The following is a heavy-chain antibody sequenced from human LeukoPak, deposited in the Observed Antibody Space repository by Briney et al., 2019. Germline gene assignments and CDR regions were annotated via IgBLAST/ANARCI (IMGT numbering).Heavy chain of an antibody. CDR1: GFTFSSYE. V-gene: IGHV4-39*01. CDR3: ARQVYDILTGYIWFDP. Sequence: GSLRLSCAASGFTFSSYEMNWVRQAPGKGLEWIGSIYYSGSTYYNPSLKSRVTISVDTSKNQFSLKLSSVTAADTAVYYCARQVYDILTGYIWFDPWGQGTLVTVSS. CDR2: IYYSGST. D-gene: IGHD3-9*01. J-gene: IGHJ5*02.